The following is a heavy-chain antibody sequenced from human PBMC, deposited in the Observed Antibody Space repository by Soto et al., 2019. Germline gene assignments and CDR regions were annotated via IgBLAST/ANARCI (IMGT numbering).Heavy chain of an antibody. J-gene: IGHJ4*02. CDR1: GGTFSSYT. V-gene: IGHV1-69*08. CDR3: ARDGGGDGYNYFDY. CDR2: IIPILGIA. Sequence: QVQLVQSGAEVKKPGSSVKVSCKASGGTFSSYTISWVRQAPGQGLEWMGRIIPILGIANYAQKFQGRVTITADESTSTAYMELSSLRSEDTAVYYCARDGGGDGYNYFDYWGQGTLVTVSS. D-gene: IGHD3-16*01.